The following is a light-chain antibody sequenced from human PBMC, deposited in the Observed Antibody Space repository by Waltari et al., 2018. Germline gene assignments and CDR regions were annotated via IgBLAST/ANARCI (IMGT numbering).Light chain of an antibody. V-gene: IGKV1-5*03. CDR2: KTA. Sequence: DIQMTQSPSTLSASVGYTVTITCRASQSISNWLAWYQQKPGKAPKRLIYKTATLESGVPSRFSGSGSGTEFTLTISSLQPDDFATYYCQQYNSYSLLTFGGGTKVEIK. CDR1: QSISNW. J-gene: IGKJ4*01. CDR3: QQYNSYSLLT.